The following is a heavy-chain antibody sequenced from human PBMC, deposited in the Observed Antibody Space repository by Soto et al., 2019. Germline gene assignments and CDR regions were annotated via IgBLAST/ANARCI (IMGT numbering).Heavy chain of an antibody. V-gene: IGHV5-10-1*01. D-gene: IGHD1-26*01. Sequence: REALKSSGEGSGYKFTSYWISWVRQMPGKGLEWMGRIDPSDSYTNYSPSFQGHATISADKSISTAYLQWSSLKASDTAIYYCVSLSGSYRHNDVFDIWGQGSTVTVS. CDR3: VSLSGSYRHNDVFDI. CDR2: IDPSDSYT. J-gene: IGHJ3*02. CDR1: GYKFTSYW.